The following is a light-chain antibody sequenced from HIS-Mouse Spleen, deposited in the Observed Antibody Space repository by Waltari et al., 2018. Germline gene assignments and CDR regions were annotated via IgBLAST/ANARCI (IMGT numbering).Light chain of an antibody. J-gene: IGLJ3*02. CDR1: SSDVGGYTY. CDR2: DVS. Sequence: QSALTQPASVSGSPGQSITISCTGTSSDVGGYTYVSRYQQHPDKAPKLMIYDVSNRPSGVSNRFSGSKSGNTASLTISGLQAEDEADYYCSSYTSSSTLVFGGGTKLTVL. CDR3: SSYTSSSTLV. V-gene: IGLV2-14*03.